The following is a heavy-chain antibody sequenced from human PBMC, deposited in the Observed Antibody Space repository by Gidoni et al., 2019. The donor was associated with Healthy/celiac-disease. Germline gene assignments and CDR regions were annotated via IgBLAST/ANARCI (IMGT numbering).Heavy chain of an antibody. D-gene: IGHD3-3*01. CDR1: GFTFGDYA. CDR2: IRSKAYGGTT. J-gene: IGHJ3*02. V-gene: IGHV3-49*04. Sequence: EVQLVESGGGLVQPGRSLRLSCTASGFTFGDYAMSWVRKGPGKWMDGVGFIRSKAYGGTTEYAASVKGIFTISRDDSKSIAYLQMNSLKTEDTAVYYCTRAQGNDFLSDAFDIWGQGTMVTVSS. CDR3: TRAQGNDFLSDAFDI.